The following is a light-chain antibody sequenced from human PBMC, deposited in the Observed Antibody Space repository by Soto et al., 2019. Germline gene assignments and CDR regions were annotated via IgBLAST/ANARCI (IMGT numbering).Light chain of an antibody. J-gene: IGKJ1*01. V-gene: IGKV3-15*01. Sequence: IVMKQPPANLSMSPGERATLSCRASQRLNRALAWYEQTPGQSLRLLIFGASVMATGISARFTGIGSAPKFTLTIGSLQSEDCALYSCQQYNNWPGTFGQGTTVDIK. CDR1: QRLNRA. CDR3: QQYNNWPGT. CDR2: GAS.